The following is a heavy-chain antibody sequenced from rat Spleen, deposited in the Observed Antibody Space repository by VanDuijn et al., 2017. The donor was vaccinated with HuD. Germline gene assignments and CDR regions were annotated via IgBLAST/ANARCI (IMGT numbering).Heavy chain of an antibody. CDR1: GFTFSDYG. Sequence: EVQLVESDGGLVQPGRSLKLTCADSGFTFSDYGMAWIRQAPKKGLEWVAYISYDGETTYHRNSVTGRFTISRDNAKSTLYLQMDSLRSEDTATYYCARPPYNNYFDYWGQGVMVTVSS. D-gene: IGHD1-10*01. CDR2: ISYDGETT. CDR3: ARPPYNNYFDY. V-gene: IGHV5-29*01. J-gene: IGHJ2*01.